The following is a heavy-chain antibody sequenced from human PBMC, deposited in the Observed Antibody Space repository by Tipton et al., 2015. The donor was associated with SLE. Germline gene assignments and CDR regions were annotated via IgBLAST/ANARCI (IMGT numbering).Heavy chain of an antibody. D-gene: IGHD1-26*01. V-gene: IGHV3-23*03. J-gene: IGHJ4*02. Sequence: SLRLSCAASGFTFSSYAMSWVRQAPGKGLEWVSVIYSGGSTYYADSVKGRFTISRDNSKNTLYLQMNSLRAEDTAVYYCAKGAGATTGYVDYWGQGTLVTVSS. CDR2: IYSGGST. CDR1: GFTFSSYA. CDR3: AKGAGATTGYVDY.